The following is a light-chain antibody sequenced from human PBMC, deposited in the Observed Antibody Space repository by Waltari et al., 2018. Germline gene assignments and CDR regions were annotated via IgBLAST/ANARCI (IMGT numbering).Light chain of an antibody. V-gene: IGKV4-1*01. CDR1: QSVLFRSSNKNY. CDR3: QQYYSSPLT. Sequence: DFVMTQSPDSLAVSLCERATINCTSSQSVLFRSSNKNYLAWYQQKPGQPPKLLIYWASTRESGVPDRFSGSGSGTDFTLTISRLQAEDVAVYYCQQYYSSPLTFGGGTKVEIK. CDR2: WAS. J-gene: IGKJ4*01.